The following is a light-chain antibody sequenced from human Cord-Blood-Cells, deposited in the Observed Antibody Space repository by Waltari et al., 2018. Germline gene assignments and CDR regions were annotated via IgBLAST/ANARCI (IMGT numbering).Light chain of an antibody. J-gene: IGKJ4*01. CDR3: QQLNSYPLT. CDR1: QGISTY. Sequence: DIQLTQSPSFLSASVGDRVPITCRASQGISTYLAWYSQKPGKAPKLLIYAASTLQSGVPSRFSGSGSGTEFTLTISSLQPEDFVTYYCQQLNSYPLTFGGGTKVEIK. CDR2: AAS. V-gene: IGKV1-9*01.